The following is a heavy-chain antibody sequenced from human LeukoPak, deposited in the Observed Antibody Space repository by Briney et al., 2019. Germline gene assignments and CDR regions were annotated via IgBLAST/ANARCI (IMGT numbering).Heavy chain of an antibody. Sequence: GASVKVSCKASRYTFTSYHSTCVRQSTGQGLEWMGWMDPSSGDAGFAPKFQGRFTMTRDTSISTAYMEISKLRFEDTAVYYCARGDVALITGDFDYWGQGTRVIVSS. CDR3: ARGDVALITGDFDY. V-gene: IGHV1-8*02. D-gene: IGHD1-14*01. CDR2: MDPSSGDA. CDR1: RYTFTSYH. J-gene: IGHJ4*02.